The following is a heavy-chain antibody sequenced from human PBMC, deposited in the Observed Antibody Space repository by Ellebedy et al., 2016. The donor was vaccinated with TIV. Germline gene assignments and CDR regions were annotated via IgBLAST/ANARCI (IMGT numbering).Heavy chain of an antibody. CDR1: GFTFSSYS. D-gene: IGHD2-21*02. V-gene: IGHV3-48*04. J-gene: IGHJ1*01. CDR3: ASGDLGVVVTEFQH. Sequence: GESLKISXAASGFTFSSYSMNWVRQAPEKGLEWVSYISSSSSTIYYADSVKGRFTISRDNAKNSLYLQMNSLRAEDTAVYYCASGDLGVVVTEFQHWGQGTLVTVSS. CDR2: ISSSSSTI.